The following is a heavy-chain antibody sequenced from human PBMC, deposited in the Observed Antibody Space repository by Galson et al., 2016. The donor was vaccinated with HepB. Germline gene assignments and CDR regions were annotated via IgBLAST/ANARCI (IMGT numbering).Heavy chain of an antibody. J-gene: IGHJ3*02. CDR1: GFTFSKYA. CDR3: AKDQGILRHFDWLTYDAFDM. CDR2: ISTNGISQ. Sequence: SLRLSCAASGFTFSKYALHWVRQAPGKGLEWVAVISTNGISQNYEDSVKGRFTDYRGNSKNTVDLQMNSLRPEDTAVYYCAKDQGILRHFDWLTYDAFDMWGQGTMVTVSS. D-gene: IGHD3-9*01. V-gene: IGHV3-30*18.